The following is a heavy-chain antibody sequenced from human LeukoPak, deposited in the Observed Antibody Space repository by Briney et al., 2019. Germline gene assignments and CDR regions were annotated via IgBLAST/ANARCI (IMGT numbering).Heavy chain of an antibody. CDR2: IYYSGST. CDR3: ARKIVVVPAAVYYFDY. Sequence: SETLSLTCNVSGGSISSSSYHWGWIRQPPGKGLEWIGSIYYSGSTYYNPSLKSRVTISVDTSKNQFSLKLSSVTAADTAVYYCARKIVVVPAAVYYFDYWGQGTLVTVSS. J-gene: IGHJ4*02. V-gene: IGHV4-39*07. CDR1: GGSISSSSYH. D-gene: IGHD2-2*01.